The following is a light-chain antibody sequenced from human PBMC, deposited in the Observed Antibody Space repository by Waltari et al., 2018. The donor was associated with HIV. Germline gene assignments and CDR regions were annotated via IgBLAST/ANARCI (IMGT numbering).Light chain of an antibody. CDR3: QQRNNWLLT. Sequence: EIVMTQSPATLSVSPGERATLSCRATQSVSSNLAWYQQKPGQAPRLLIYGASTRATGIPDRFSGSGSWTEFTLTITSLQSEDFAVYYCQQRNNWLLTFGGGTKVEI. V-gene: IGKV3-15*01. J-gene: IGKJ4*01. CDR2: GAS. CDR1: QSVSSN.